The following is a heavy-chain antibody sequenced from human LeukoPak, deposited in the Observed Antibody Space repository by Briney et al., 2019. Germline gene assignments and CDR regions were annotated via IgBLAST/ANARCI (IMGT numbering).Heavy chain of an antibody. Sequence: PSETLSLTCAVSGGSFSGYYWSWIRQPPGKGLEWIGEINHSGSTNYSPSLKSRVTISVDTSKNQFSLKLSSVTAADTAVYYCARSSLVVVVAATPRFDYWGQGTLVTVSS. CDR3: ARSSLVVVVAATPRFDY. CDR2: INHSGST. CDR1: GGSFSGYY. J-gene: IGHJ4*02. V-gene: IGHV4-34*01. D-gene: IGHD2-15*01.